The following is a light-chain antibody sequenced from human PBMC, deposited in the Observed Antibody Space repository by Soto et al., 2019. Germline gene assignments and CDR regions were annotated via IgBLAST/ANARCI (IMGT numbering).Light chain of an antibody. CDR2: AAS. V-gene: IGKV3-20*01. J-gene: IGKJ1*01. Sequence: EIVLTQSLGTLPLSPGERATLSCRASLSVASNYLAWYQQKPGQAPRLLIYAASGRATGIPDRFSGSGSGTDFTLTISRLEPEDFAVYYCQQYGSAPWTFGQGTKVEIK. CDR3: QQYGSAPWT. CDR1: LSVASNY.